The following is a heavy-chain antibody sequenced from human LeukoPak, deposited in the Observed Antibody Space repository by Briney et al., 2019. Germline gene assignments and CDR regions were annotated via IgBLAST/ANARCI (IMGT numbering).Heavy chain of an antibody. J-gene: IGHJ4*02. CDR3: AKALHYDILTGYYPALSY. CDR1: GFTFSSYA. Sequence: PGGSLRLSCAASGFTFSSYAMSWVRQAPGKGLEWVSAISGSGGSTYYADSVKGRFTISRDNSKNTLYLQMNSLRAEDTAVYYCAKALHYDILTGYYPALSYWGQGALVTVSS. D-gene: IGHD3-9*01. V-gene: IGHV3-23*01. CDR2: ISGSGGST.